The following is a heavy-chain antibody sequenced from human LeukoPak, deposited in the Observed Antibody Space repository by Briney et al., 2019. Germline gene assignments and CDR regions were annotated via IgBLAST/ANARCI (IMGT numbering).Heavy chain of an antibody. CDR2: ISYDGSNK. Sequence: GGSLRLSCAASGFTFSSYAMHWVRQAPGKGLEWVAVISYDGSNKYYADSVKGRFTISRDNSKNTLYLQMNSLRAEDTAVYYCATTGTTSGFDYRGQGTLVTVSS. J-gene: IGHJ4*02. D-gene: IGHD1-1*01. V-gene: IGHV3-30*04. CDR3: ATTGTTSGFDY. CDR1: GFTFSSYA.